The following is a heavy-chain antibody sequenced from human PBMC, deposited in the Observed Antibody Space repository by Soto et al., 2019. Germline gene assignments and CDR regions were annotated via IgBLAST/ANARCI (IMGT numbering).Heavy chain of an antibody. Sequence: GGSLRLSCAASGFTFSSYAMSWVRQAPGKGLEWASAISGSGGSTYYADSVKGRFTISRDNSKNTLYLQMNSLRAEDTAVYYCAKDRPDFWSGYTGMDVWGQGTTVTVSS. D-gene: IGHD3-3*01. J-gene: IGHJ6*02. CDR1: GFTFSSYA. CDR2: ISGSGGST. CDR3: AKDRPDFWSGYTGMDV. V-gene: IGHV3-23*01.